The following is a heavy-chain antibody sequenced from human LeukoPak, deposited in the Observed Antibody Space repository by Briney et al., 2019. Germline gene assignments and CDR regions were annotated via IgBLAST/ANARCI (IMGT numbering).Heavy chain of an antibody. CDR3: AYQLLPN. J-gene: IGHJ4*02. CDR2: INPDGSRT. Sequence: PGGSLRLSXAASGFTFSTYWLHWVRQAPGKGLVWVSHINPDGSRTTYADSVEGRFTISRDNTKNTLYLQMNSLRAEDTAVYYCAYQLLPNWGQGTLVTVSS. D-gene: IGHD2-2*01. V-gene: IGHV3-74*01. CDR1: GFTFSTYW.